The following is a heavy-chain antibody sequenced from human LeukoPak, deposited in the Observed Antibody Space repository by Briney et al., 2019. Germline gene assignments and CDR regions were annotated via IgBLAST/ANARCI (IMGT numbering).Heavy chain of an antibody. Sequence: SETLSLTCAVYGGSFSGYYWSWIRQPPGKGLEWIGEINHSGSTNYNPSLKGRVTISVDTSKNQFSLKLSSVTAADTAVYYCARFAIFGVVIRKYGMDVWGQGTTVTVSS. V-gene: IGHV4-34*01. D-gene: IGHD3-3*01. CDR1: GGSFSGYY. CDR3: ARFAIFGVVIRKYGMDV. J-gene: IGHJ6*02. CDR2: INHSGST.